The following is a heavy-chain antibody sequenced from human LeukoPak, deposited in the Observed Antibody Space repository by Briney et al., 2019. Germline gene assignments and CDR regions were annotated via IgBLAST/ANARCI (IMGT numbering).Heavy chain of an antibody. CDR2: IRSKANSYAT. Sequence: GSLRLSCAASGFTFSGSAMHWVRQASGKGLEWVGRIRSKANSYATAYAASVKGRFTISRDNSKNTLYLQMNSLRAEDTAVYYCAKDHSAYYYDSSGPYYFDYWGQGTLVTVSS. D-gene: IGHD3-22*01. CDR1: GFTFSGSA. CDR3: AKDHSAYYYDSSGPYYFDY. V-gene: IGHV3-73*01. J-gene: IGHJ4*02.